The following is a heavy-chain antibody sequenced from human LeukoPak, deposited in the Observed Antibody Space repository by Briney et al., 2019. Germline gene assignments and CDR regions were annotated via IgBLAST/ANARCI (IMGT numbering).Heavy chain of an antibody. CDR1: GFTFSSYS. CDR3: ARAGDGSGSYYNVGAFDI. D-gene: IGHD3-10*01. Sequence: PGGSLRLSCAASGFTFSSYSMNWVRQAPGKGLEWVSYISSSSSTIYYADSVKGRFTISRDNAKNSLYLQMNSLRAEDTAVYYCARAGDGSGSYYNVGAFDIWGQGTMVTVSS. V-gene: IGHV3-48*01. J-gene: IGHJ3*02. CDR2: ISSSSSTI.